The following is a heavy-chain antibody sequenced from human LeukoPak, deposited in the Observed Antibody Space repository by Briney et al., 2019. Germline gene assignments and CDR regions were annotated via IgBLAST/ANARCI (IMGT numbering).Heavy chain of an antibody. Sequence: SETLSLTCTVSGGSISSSSYYWGWIRQPPGKGLEWIGSIYYSGSTYQNPSLKSRLTISVDTSKNQFSLKLSSVTAADTAVYYCARLWSGYRPPDYWGQGTLVTVSS. J-gene: IGHJ4*02. D-gene: IGHD3-3*01. CDR2: IYYSGST. CDR3: ARLWSGYRPPDY. CDR1: GGSISSSSYY. V-gene: IGHV4-39*01.